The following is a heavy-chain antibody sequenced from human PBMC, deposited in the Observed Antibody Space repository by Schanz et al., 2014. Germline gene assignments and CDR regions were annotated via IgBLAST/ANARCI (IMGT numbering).Heavy chain of an antibody. V-gene: IGHV3-30*18. CDR3: AKGLSLAVAESFDY. D-gene: IGHD6-19*01. CDR1: GFSFSDYG. J-gene: IGHJ4*02. Sequence: VQLVESGGSVVQPGRSLRLSCAGSGFSFSDYGMHWVRQAPGRGLEWVAVISYHGSEKYYADSVKGRFTISRDNSKNTLYLQMNSLRAEDTAVYYCAKGLSLAVAESFDYWGQGTLVPVTS. CDR2: ISYHGSEK.